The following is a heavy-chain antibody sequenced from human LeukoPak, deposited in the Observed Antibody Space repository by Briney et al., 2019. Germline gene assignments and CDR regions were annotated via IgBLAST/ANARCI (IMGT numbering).Heavy chain of an antibody. CDR2: IYYSGST. Sequence: SETLSLTCTDSGGSISSGGYYWSWIRQHPGKGLEWIGYIYYSGSTYYNPSLKSRVTISVDTSKNQFSLKLSSVTAADTAVYYCARGYSSSWRQTFDYWGQGTLVTVSS. J-gene: IGHJ4*02. CDR3: ARGYSSSWRQTFDY. D-gene: IGHD6-13*01. CDR1: GGSISSGGYY. V-gene: IGHV4-31*03.